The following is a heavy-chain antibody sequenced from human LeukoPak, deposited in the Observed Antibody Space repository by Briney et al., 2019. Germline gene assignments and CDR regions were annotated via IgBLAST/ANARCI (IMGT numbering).Heavy chain of an antibody. Sequence: ASVKVSCKASGYTLTSSYMHWVRQAPGQGLEWMGIINPSGGSTSYAQKFQGRVTMTRDMSTSTVYMELSSLRSEDTAVYYCARGGSSDYYYMDVWGKGTTVTVSS. CDR3: ARGGSSDYYYMDV. D-gene: IGHD6-6*01. V-gene: IGHV1-46*01. J-gene: IGHJ6*03. CDR2: INPSGGST. CDR1: GYTLTSSY.